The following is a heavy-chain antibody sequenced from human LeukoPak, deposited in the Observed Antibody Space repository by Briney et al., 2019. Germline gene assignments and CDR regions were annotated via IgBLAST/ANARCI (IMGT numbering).Heavy chain of an antibody. J-gene: IGHJ4*02. CDR1: GGTFSSYA. Sequence: ASVKVSCKAPGGTFSSYAISWVRQAPGQGLEWMGGIIPIFGTANYAQEFQGRVTITADESTSTAYMELSSLRSEDTAVYYCARVGGGDCSSTSCSYWPFDYWGQGTLVTVSS. V-gene: IGHV1-69*13. CDR2: IIPIFGTA. D-gene: IGHD2-2*01. CDR3: ARVGGGDCSSTSCSYWPFDY.